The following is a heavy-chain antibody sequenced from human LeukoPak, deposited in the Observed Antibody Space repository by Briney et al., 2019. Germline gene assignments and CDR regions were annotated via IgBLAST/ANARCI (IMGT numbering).Heavy chain of an antibody. Sequence: ASVKVSCKVSGYTLTELSMHWVRQAPGNGLERMGGFDPEDGETIYAQKFQGRVTMTRDTSTSTVYMELSSLRSEDTAVYYCARWSIAAADRAGIDYWGQGTLVTVSS. V-gene: IGHV1-24*01. D-gene: IGHD6-13*01. J-gene: IGHJ4*02. CDR2: FDPEDGET. CDR3: ARWSIAAADRAGIDY. CDR1: GYTLTELS.